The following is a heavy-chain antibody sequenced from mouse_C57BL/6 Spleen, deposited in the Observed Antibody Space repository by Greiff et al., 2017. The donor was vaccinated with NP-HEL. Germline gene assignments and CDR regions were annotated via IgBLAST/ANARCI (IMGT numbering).Heavy chain of an antibody. V-gene: IGHV5-17*01. D-gene: IGHD2-4*01. J-gene: IGHJ3*01. CDR2: ISSGSSTI. CDR3: ARAGLREFAY. CDR1: GFTFSDYG. Sequence: DVMLVESGGGLVKPGGSLKLSCAASGFTFSDYGMHWVRQAPEKGLEWVAYISSGSSTIYYADTVKGRFTISRDNAKNTLFLQMTSLRSEDTAMYYCARAGLREFAYWGQRTLVTVSA.